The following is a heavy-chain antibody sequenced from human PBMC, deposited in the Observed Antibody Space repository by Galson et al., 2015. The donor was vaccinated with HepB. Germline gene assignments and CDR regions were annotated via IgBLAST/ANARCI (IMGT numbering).Heavy chain of an antibody. CDR1: GFTFSSYA. CDR3: AKDLPSAYCGGDCYSIFDY. D-gene: IGHD2-21*02. CDR2: ISGSGGST. J-gene: IGHJ4*02. Sequence: SLRLSCAASGFTFSSYAMSWVRQAPGKGLEWVSAISGSGGSTYYADSVKGRFTISRDNSKNTLYLQMNSLRAEDTAVYYCAKDLPSAYCGGDCYSIFDYWGQGTLVTVSS. V-gene: IGHV3-23*01.